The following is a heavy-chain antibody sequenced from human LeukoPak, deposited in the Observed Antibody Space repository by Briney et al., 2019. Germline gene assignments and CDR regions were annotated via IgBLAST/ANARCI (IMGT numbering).Heavy chain of an antibody. V-gene: IGHV3-48*04. D-gene: IGHD3-16*01. CDR1: GFTFSSYG. CDR2: ISSSGSTI. CDR3: ARDSDVPFDY. J-gene: IGHJ4*02. Sequence: GRSLRLSCAASGFTFSSYGMNWVRQAPGKGLEWVSYISSSGSTIYYADSVKGRFTISRDNAKNSLYLQMNSLRAEDTAVYYCARDSDVPFDYWGQGTLVTVSS.